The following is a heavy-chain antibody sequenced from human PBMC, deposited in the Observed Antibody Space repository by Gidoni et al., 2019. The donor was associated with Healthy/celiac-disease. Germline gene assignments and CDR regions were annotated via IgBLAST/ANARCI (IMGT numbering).Heavy chain of an antibody. CDR2: IKSKTDGGTT. J-gene: IGHJ6*02. CDR3: TTEPYDFWSGYPKYYYYYYGMDV. D-gene: IGHD3-3*01. CDR1: GFPFSNAW. Sequence: EVQLVESGGGLVKPGGSLSLSCAASGFPFSNAWMSWVRPSPGKGLEWVGRIKSKTDGGTTDYAAPVKGRFTISRDDSKNTLYLQMNSLKTEDTAVYYCTTEPYDFWSGYPKYYYYYYGMDVWGQGTTVTVSS. V-gene: IGHV3-15*01.